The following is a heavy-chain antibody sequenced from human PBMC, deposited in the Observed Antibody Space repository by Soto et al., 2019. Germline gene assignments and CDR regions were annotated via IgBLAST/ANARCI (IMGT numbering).Heavy chain of an antibody. CDR2: ISSSGSTI. V-gene: IGHV3-11*01. CDR1: GFTFSDYY. J-gene: IGHJ5*01. Sequence: QVQLVESGGGLVKPGGSLRLSCAASGFTFSDYYMSWIRQAPGKGLEWVSYISSSGSTIYYADSVKGRFTISSDNVKTSRDLQMNCLRAEDTAVYYFARDGEDIVVVPAGNGFDYWGQGTLVTVSS. D-gene: IGHD2-2*01. CDR3: ARDGEDIVVVPAGNGFDY.